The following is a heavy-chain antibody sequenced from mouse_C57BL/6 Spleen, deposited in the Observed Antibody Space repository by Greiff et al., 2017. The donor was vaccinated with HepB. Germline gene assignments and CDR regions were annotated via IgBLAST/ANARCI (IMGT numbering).Heavy chain of an antibody. CDR3: ARANWEHYFDY. D-gene: IGHD4-1*01. CDR1: GFTFSSYT. J-gene: IGHJ2*01. Sequence: EVQRVESGGGLVKPGGSLKLSCAASGFTFSSYTMSWVRQTPEKRLEWVATISGGGGNTYYPDSVKGRFTISRDNAKNTLYLQRSSLRSEDTALYYCARANWEHYFDYWGQGTTLTVSS. CDR2: ISGGGGNT. V-gene: IGHV5-9*01.